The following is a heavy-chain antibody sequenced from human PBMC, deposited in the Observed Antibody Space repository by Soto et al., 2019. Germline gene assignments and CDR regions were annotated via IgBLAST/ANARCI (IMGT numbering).Heavy chain of an antibody. V-gene: IGHV3-23*01. Sequence: GGSLRLSCVASGITFNNFAMTWVRLAPGRGLEWVSSISANSANTYYADSVKGRFTISRDNTKSTVYLHMSGLSADDTAVYYCAKDAVYNDGLWLIDHWGRGTQVTVSS. J-gene: IGHJ4*02. CDR3: AKDAVYNDGLWLIDH. CDR1: GITFNNFA. D-gene: IGHD2-21*01. CDR2: ISANSANT.